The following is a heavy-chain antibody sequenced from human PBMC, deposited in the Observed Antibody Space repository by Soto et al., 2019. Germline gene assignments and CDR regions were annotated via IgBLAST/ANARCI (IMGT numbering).Heavy chain of an antibody. Sequence: SVKVSCKASGYTFTSYAMHWVRQAPGQRLEWMGWINAGNGNTKYAQKFQGRVTITRDTSASTAYMELSSLRSEDTAVYYCARGPGWNYNFDYWGQGTLVTVSS. J-gene: IGHJ4*02. V-gene: IGHV1-3*01. CDR2: INAGNGNT. CDR1: GYTFTSYA. D-gene: IGHD1-7*01. CDR3: ARGPGWNYNFDY.